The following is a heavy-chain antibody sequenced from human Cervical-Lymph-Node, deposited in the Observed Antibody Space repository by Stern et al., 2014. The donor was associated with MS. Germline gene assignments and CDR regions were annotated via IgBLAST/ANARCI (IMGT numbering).Heavy chain of an antibody. CDR2: INPSGAT. V-gene: IGHV1-46*02. J-gene: IGHJ6*02. Sequence: QVQLVQSGSEVKKPGASVKVSCKASEYTHNNYLIHWVRQAPGQRPDRMGVINPSGATNYAQKVQDRVTMTTDASTSTFYMELCRLRSEDTAVYYCAVRYCSGGRCYSVPDVWGQGTTVIVSS. D-gene: IGHD2-15*01. CDR1: EYTHNNYL. CDR3: AVRYCSGGRCYSVPDV.